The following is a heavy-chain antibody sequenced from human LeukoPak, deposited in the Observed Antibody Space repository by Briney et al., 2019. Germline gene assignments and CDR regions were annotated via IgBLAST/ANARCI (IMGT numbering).Heavy chain of an antibody. Sequence: PSETLSLTCSVSGGYISSSSYYWGWIRQPPGKGLEWIGSIYYSGSTYYNSSLKSRVTISVDTSKNQFSLKLSSATAADTAVYYCARVALGECSGGSCYSGYYYMDVWGKGTTVTVSS. V-gene: IGHV4-39*01. CDR1: GGYISSSSYY. CDR3: ARVALGECSGGSCYSGYYYMDV. J-gene: IGHJ6*03. D-gene: IGHD2-15*01. CDR2: IYYSGST.